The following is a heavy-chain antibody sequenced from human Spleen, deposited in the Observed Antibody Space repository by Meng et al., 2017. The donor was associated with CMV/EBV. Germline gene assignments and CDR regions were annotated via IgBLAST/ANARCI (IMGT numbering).Heavy chain of an antibody. CDR1: GYSISSGYY. D-gene: IGHD1-26*01. CDR3: ARLTGATYNPRVDY. J-gene: IGHJ4*02. CDR2: IYHSGST. Sequence: SETLSITCTVAGYSISSGYYWGWIRQPPGKGLEWIGSIYHSGSTYYNPSLKSRVTISVDTSKNQFSLKLSSVTAADTAVYYCARLTGATYNPRVDYWGQGTLVTVSS. V-gene: IGHV4-38-2*02.